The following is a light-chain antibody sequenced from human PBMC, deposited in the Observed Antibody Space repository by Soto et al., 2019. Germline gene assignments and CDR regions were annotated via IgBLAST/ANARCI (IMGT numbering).Light chain of an antibody. CDR2: DAS. J-gene: IGKJ5*01. Sequence: ETVITQSPAILSLSPGERATLFCRASQSISRYLAWYQQKPGQAPSLIIYDASNRATGTPARFSGSGSGTDFTLTISSLEPEDFASYYCQQRSNWPPITFGQGTRLEIK. CDR1: QSISRY. CDR3: QQRSNWPPIT. V-gene: IGKV3-11*01.